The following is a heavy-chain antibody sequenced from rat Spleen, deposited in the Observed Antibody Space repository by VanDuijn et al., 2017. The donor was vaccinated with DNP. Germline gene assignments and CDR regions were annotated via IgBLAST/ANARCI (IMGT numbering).Heavy chain of an antibody. CDR1: GYTFTTYY. J-gene: IGHJ3*01. V-gene: IGHV1-43*01. Sequence: QVQLRQSGAEPAKPGSSVKISCEASGYTFTTYYIGWIKQTTRQGLEYIGYINMGSGGTNYNEKFKGKATLTGGKSSSTAFMQLSSLTPDDSAVYYCARGSDGVWFVYWGQGTLVTVSS. CDR2: INMGSGGT. D-gene: IGHD4-3*01. CDR3: ARGSDGVWFVY.